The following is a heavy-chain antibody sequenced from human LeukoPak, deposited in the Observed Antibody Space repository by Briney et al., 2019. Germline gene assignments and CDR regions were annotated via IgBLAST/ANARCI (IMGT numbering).Heavy chain of an antibody. J-gene: IGHJ4*02. Sequence: SETLSLTCNVSGGSISSSSYYWGWIRQPPGKGLEWIGSMYYSGSSYYNPSLKSRVTISVDTSKNQFSLKLSSVTAADTAVYYCARGVVAAAGRTFDFWGQGTLVTVSS. D-gene: IGHD6-13*01. CDR3: ARGVVAAAGRTFDF. V-gene: IGHV4-39*07. CDR2: MYYSGSS. CDR1: GGSISSSSYY.